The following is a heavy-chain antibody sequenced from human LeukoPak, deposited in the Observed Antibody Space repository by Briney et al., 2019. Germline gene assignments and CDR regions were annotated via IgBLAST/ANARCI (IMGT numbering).Heavy chain of an antibody. Sequence: SETLSLTCAVYGGSFSGYYWSWIRQSPGKGLEWIGEINHSGSTNYNPSLKSRVTISVDTSKNQFSLKLSSVTAADTAVYYCARGESSWPYYFDYWGQGTLVTVSS. CDR1: GGSFSGYY. CDR2: INHSGST. D-gene: IGHD6-13*01. J-gene: IGHJ4*02. V-gene: IGHV4-34*01. CDR3: ARGESSWPYYFDY.